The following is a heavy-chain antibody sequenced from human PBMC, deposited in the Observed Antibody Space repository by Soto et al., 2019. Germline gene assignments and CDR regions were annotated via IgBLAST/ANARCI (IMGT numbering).Heavy chain of an antibody. Sequence: QVQLQESGPGLVKPSQTLSLTCTVSGGSISSGDYYWSWIRQPPGKGLEWIGYIYYSGSTYYNPSLKSRVTISVDTSKNQFSLKLSSVTAADTAVYYCAREDSSGYSPPIFDYWGQGTLVTVSS. CDR2: IYYSGST. J-gene: IGHJ4*02. D-gene: IGHD3-22*01. CDR3: AREDSSGYSPPIFDY. CDR1: GGSISSGDYY. V-gene: IGHV4-30-4*01.